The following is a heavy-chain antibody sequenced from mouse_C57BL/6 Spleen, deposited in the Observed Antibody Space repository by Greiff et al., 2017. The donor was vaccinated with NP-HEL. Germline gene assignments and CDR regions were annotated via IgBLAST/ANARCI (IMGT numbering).Heavy chain of an antibody. D-gene: IGHD1-1*01. CDR2: ISSGGSYT. CDR1: GFTFSSYG. CDR3: ARHGANLDY. Sequence: EVQVVESGGDLVKPGGSLKLSCAASGFTFSSYGMSWVRQTPDKRLEWVATISSGGSYTYYPDSVKGRFTISRDNAKNTLYLQMSSLKSEDTAMYYCARHGANLDYWGQGTTLTVSS. V-gene: IGHV5-6*01. J-gene: IGHJ2*01.